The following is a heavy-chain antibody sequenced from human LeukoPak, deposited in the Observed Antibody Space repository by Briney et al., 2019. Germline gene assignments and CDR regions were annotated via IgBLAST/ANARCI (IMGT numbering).Heavy chain of an antibody. J-gene: IGHJ5*02. D-gene: IGHD5/OR15-5a*01. CDR2: ISGSGTTI. CDR1: GFTFGDNY. V-gene: IGHV3-11*01. CDR3: AKDKASGISGPFDL. Sequence: GGSLRLSCAASGFTFGDNYMSWIRQAPGKGLECLSYISGSGTTIYYADSVKGRFTISRDNAKDSLYLQMNSLRSEDTALYYCAKDKASGISGPFDLWGQGVLATVSS.